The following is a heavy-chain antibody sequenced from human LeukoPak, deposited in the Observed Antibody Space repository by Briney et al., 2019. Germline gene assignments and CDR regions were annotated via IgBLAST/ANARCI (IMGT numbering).Heavy chain of an antibody. CDR2: IYYSGST. V-gene: IGHV4-59*12. D-gene: IGHD1-26*01. J-gene: IGHJ4*02. CDR1: GGSINSYF. Sequence: SETLSLTCSVSGGSINSYFWSWIRQPPGKGLEWIGYIYYSGSTNYNPSLKSRVTISVDKSKNQFSLKLSSVTAADTAVYYCARDVKVGATVYYFDYWGQGTLVTVSS. CDR3: ARDVKVGATVYYFDY.